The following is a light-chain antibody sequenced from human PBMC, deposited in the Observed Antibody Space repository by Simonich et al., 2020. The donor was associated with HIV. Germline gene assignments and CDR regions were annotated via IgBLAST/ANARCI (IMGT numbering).Light chain of an antibody. CDR2: STN. J-gene: IGLJ3*02. Sequence: QTVVTQEPSFSVSPGGTVTLTCGLNSGSVSNNKYPSWYKQTPGQPPRTLIYSTNTRSSGVPDRFSGSILGNKAALTITGAQADDESDYYCVLYMGSGIWVFGGGTKLTVL. V-gene: IGLV8-61*01. CDR3: VLYMGSGIWV. CDR1: SGSVSNNKY.